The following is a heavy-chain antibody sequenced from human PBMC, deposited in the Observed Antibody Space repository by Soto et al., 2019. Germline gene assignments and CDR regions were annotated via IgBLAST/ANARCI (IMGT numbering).Heavy chain of an antibody. V-gene: IGHV3-23*01. J-gene: IGHJ5*02. Sequence: GGSLIPSSAPSGFTFSSYAMSWVPQAPGKGLEWVSAISGSGGSTYYADSVKGRFTISRDNSKNTLYLQMNSLRAEDTAVYYCAKDPRPYSNYNWFDPWGQGTLVTVSS. CDR1: GFTFSSYA. CDR3: AKDPRPYSNYNWFDP. D-gene: IGHD6-13*01. CDR2: ISGSGGST.